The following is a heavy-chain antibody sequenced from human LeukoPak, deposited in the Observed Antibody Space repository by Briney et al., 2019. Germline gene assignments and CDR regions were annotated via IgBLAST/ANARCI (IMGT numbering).Heavy chain of an antibody. D-gene: IGHD3-10*01. CDR2: IIPYFGSS. CDR1: GGTFSSYA. CDR3: TRDAGDYGGSGSYPDY. J-gene: IGHJ4*02. V-gene: IGHV1-69*15. Sequence: GSSVKVSCKASGGTFSSYAISWVRQAPGQGLEWMGRIIPYFGSSNYAQNFQGRVTLTADEATNTAYMELNRLRSDDTAVYYCTRDAGDYGGSGSYPDYWGQGTLVTVSS.